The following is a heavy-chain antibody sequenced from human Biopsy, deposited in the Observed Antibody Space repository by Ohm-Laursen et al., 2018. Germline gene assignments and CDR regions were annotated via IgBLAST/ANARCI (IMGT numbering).Heavy chain of an antibody. J-gene: IGHJ4*02. CDR3: ASDSSGHYDSSGSDY. D-gene: IGHD3-22*01. V-gene: IGHV3-7*01. CDR1: GFTFSGYW. Sequence: SLRLSCTASGFTFSGYWMSWVRQAPGKGLEWVANIRQDGSERYYVDSVKGRFTISRDNTKNSLYLEMNSLRAEDTAVYYCASDSSGHYDSSGSDYWGQGTLVTVSS. CDR2: IRQDGSER.